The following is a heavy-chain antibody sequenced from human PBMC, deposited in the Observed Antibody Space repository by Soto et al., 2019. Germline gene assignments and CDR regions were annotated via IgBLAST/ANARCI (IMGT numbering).Heavy chain of an antibody. CDR1: GFPLSTSEVG. CDR2: IYWDDDK. D-gene: IGHD1-26*01. V-gene: IGHV2-5*02. CDR3: AHSTRRRDGRVRYFGY. Sequence: KPVTEKQSLTQTCRFSGFPLSTSEVGVGWIRQPPGKALEWLALIYWDDDKRYSPSLKSRLTITKDTSKNQVVLTMTNMDPVDTATYYCAHSTRRRDGRVRYFGYWGQRTLGTVSS. J-gene: IGHJ4*02.